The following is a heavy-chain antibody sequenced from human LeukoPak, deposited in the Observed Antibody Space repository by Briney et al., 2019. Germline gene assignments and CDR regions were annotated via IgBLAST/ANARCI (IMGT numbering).Heavy chain of an antibody. D-gene: IGHD3-10*01. V-gene: IGHV3-48*03. CDR1: GFTFSDYE. CDR2: ISISGTTI. J-gene: IGHJ6*03. CDR3: ASGSYGSGFYYFYYMDV. Sequence: GGSLRLFCAASGFTFSDYEMNWVRQAPGKGLEWLSHISISGTTIHYADSVKGRFTISRDNAKNSVSLQMNSLRAEDTAVYYCASGSYGSGFYYFYYMDVWGKGTTVTVSS.